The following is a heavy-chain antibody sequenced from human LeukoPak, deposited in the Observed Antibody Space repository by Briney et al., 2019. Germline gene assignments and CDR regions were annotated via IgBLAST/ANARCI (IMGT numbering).Heavy chain of an antibody. CDR1: GYSISSSYY. CDR2: IYTSGST. CDR3: ARVLNYYYYYMDV. J-gene: IGHJ6*03. Sequence: SETLSLTCTVSGYSISSSYYWSWIRQPAGKGLEWIGRIYTSGSTNYNPSLRSRVTMSVDTSKNQFSLKLSSVTAADTAVYYCARVLNYYYYYMDVWGRGTTVTVSS. V-gene: IGHV4-4*07.